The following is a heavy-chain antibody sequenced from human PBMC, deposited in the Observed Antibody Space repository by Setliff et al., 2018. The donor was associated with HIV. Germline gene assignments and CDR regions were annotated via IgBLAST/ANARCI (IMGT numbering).Heavy chain of an antibody. V-gene: IGHV4-38-2*02. CDR3: AREGGDSGSYLDYYYGMDV. J-gene: IGHJ6*02. D-gene: IGHD3-10*01. Sequence: ETLSLTCAVSGYSISSGYYWGWIRQPPGKGLEWIGSIYHSGSTYYNPSLKSRVTISVDTSKNQFSLKLSSVTAADTAVYYCAREGGDSGSYLDYYYGMDVWGQGTTVTVSS. CDR2: IYHSGST. CDR1: GYSISSGYY.